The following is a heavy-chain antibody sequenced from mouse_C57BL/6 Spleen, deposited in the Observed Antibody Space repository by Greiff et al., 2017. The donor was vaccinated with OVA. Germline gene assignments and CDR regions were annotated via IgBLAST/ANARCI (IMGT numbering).Heavy chain of an antibody. CDR2: ISDGGSYT. CDR3: ARDNYYGNYPLSMDY. J-gene: IGHJ4*01. D-gene: IGHD2-1*01. Sequence: EVKLVESGGGLVKPGGSLKLSCAASGFTFSSYAMSWVRQTPEKRLEWVATISDGGSYTYYPDNVKGRFTISRDNAKNNLYLQMSHLKSEDTARYYCARDNYYGNYPLSMDYWGQGTSVTVSS. CDR1: GFTFSSYA. V-gene: IGHV5-4*01.